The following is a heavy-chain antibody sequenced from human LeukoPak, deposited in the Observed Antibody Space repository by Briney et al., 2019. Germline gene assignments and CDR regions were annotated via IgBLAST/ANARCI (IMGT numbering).Heavy chain of an antibody. CDR3: ARGPPDCSSTSCYAFDAFDI. Sequence: SETLSLTCAVYGGSFSGYYWGWIRQPPGKGLEYIGSIYYSGSTYYNPSLKSRVTISVDTSKNQFSLKLSSVTAADTAVYYCARGPPDCSSTSCYAFDAFDIWGQGKMVTVSS. D-gene: IGHD2-2*01. J-gene: IGHJ3*02. CDR1: GGSFSGYY. V-gene: IGHV4-34*01. CDR2: IYYSGST.